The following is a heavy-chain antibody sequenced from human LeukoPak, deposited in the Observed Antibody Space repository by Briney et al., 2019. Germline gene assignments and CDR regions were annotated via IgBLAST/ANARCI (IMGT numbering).Heavy chain of an antibody. CDR1: GGSISPYY. Sequence: SETLSLTCTVSGGSISPYYWSWIRQPPGKGLEWIGYIYYNGSTYYNPSLKSRVTISVDTSKNQFSLKLSSVTAADTAVYYCARDGGWGYYEPWGQGTMVTVSS. V-gene: IGHV4-59*12. CDR2: IYYNGST. J-gene: IGHJ3*01. D-gene: IGHD3-22*01. CDR3: ARDGGWGYYEP.